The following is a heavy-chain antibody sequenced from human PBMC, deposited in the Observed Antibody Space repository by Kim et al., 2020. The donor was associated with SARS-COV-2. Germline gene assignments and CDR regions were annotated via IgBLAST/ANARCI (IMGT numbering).Heavy chain of an antibody. D-gene: IGHD3-22*01. Sequence: GGSLRLSCAASGFTFSSYAMHWVRQAPGKGLEWVAVISYDGSNKYYADSVKGRFTISRDNSKNTLYLQMNSLRAEDTAVYYCARETYYDSSGYVLYYYYYMDVWGKGTTVTVSS. CDR3: ARETYYDSSGYVLYYYYYMDV. CDR1: GFTFSSYA. CDR2: ISYDGSNK. V-gene: IGHV3-30-3*01. J-gene: IGHJ6*03.